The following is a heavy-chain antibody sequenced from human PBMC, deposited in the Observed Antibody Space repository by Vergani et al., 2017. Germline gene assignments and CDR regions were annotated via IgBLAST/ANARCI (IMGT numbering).Heavy chain of an antibody. Sequence: EVQLLESGGDLVQPGGSLRLSCAASGFTFNHYAMNWVRQAPGKGLEWVSGIRGSGGSTYYAGSVKGRFTISRDSSKNTLYLQMNSLSAGDTAVYYCAKANRRNSGYDYRYYYHAMDVWGQGTTVTVSS. CDR1: GFTFNHYA. V-gene: IGHV3-23*01. J-gene: IGHJ6*02. D-gene: IGHD5-12*01. CDR3: AKANRRNSGYDYRYYYHAMDV. CDR2: IRGSGGST.